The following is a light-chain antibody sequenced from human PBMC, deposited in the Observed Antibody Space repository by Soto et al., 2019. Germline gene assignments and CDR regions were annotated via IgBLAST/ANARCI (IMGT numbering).Light chain of an antibody. CDR2: GAS. Sequence: EIVLTQSPDTLSVSPGERATLSCRASQSISRTLAWYQQKPGQAPRLLIYGASSRATGIPDRFSGSGSGTDFTLTISRLEPEDFAVYYCQQYGSSPWTFDQGTKVDIK. CDR1: QSISRT. V-gene: IGKV3-20*01. CDR3: QQYGSSPWT. J-gene: IGKJ1*01.